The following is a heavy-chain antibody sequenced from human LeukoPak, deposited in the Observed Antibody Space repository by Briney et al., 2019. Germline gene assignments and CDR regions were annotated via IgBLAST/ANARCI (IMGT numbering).Heavy chain of an antibody. Sequence: PGGSLRLSCAASGFTFNNYAMSWVRQAPGKGLEWVAAISGNGGRTYYRDSVKGRFTISRDNPKNTLYLQMNSLRAEDTAVYYCAKDGVAAAGLYYFDYWGQGTLVTVSS. CDR3: AKDGVAAAGLYYFDY. V-gene: IGHV3-23*01. CDR2: ISGNGGRT. D-gene: IGHD6-13*01. CDR1: GFTFNNYA. J-gene: IGHJ4*02.